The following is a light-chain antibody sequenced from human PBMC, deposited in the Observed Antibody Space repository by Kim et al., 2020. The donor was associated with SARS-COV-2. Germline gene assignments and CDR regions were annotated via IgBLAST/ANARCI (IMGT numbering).Light chain of an antibody. CDR3: QQGYRTPLT. CDR2: AAS. CDR1: QSVSSY. V-gene: IGKV1-39*01. J-gene: IGKJ4*01. Sequence: DIHMTQSPSSLSASVGDRVTITCRASQSVSSYLNWYQQKPGKAPKLLIYAASGLESGVPSRFSGSGSGTDFTLTISGLQREDFATYFCQQGYRTPLTFGGGTKVEIK.